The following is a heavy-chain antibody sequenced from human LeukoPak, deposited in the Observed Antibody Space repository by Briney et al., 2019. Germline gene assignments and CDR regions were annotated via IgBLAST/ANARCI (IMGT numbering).Heavy chain of an antibody. J-gene: IGHJ4*02. V-gene: IGHV3-30-3*01. CDR3: ARTYYYDSSGYFDY. CDR2: ISYDGNNK. D-gene: IGHD3-22*01. CDR1: GFTFSSYA. Sequence: GGSLRLSCAASGFTFSSYAMHWVRQAPGKGLEWVAVISYDGNNKYYADSVKGRFTISRDNSKNTLYLQMNSLRADDTAVYCCARTYYYDSSGYFDYWGQGTLVTVSS.